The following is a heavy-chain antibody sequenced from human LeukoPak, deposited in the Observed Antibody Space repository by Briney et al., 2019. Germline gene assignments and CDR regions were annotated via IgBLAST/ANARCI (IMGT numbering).Heavy chain of an antibody. V-gene: IGHV4-39*01. Sequence: GSLRLSCAASGFTFSSYAMSWVRQAPGKGLEWIGSIYYSGSTYYNPSLKSRVTISVDTSKNQFSLNLSSVTAADTAVYYCARQDGSYYYFDYWGQGTLVTVSS. CDR2: IYYSGST. CDR1: GFTFSSYA. CDR3: ARQDGSYYYFDY. D-gene: IGHD1-26*01. J-gene: IGHJ4*02.